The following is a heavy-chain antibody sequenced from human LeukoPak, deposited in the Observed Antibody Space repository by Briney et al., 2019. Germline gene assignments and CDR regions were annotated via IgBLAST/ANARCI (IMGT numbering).Heavy chain of an antibody. CDR3: VRDNPRCCGVVPVNIDDF. CDR1: GFTFSRDS. V-gene: IGHV3-48*01. J-gene: IGHJ4*02. Sequence: GGSLRLSCAASGFTFSRDSMNWVRQAPGKGLEWISYISYDSAIKYYADSVRGRFTISRDNAKNSLSLQMHSLRAEDTAVYYCVRDNPRCCGVVPVNIDDFCGQGTLVTVSS. D-gene: IGHD2-15*01. CDR2: ISYDSAIK.